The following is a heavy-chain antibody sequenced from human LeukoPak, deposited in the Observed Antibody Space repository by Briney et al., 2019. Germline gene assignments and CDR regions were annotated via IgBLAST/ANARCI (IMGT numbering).Heavy chain of an antibody. CDR3: ARDGYKDSSSSWYNWFDP. D-gene: IGHD6-13*01. CDR1: GGSISSSSSY. J-gene: IGHJ5*02. Sequence: PSETLSLTCTVSGGSISSSSSYWGWIRQPPGKGLEWIGSIYYSGSTYYNPSLKSRVTISVDTSKNQFSLKLSSVTAADTAVYYCARDGYKDSSSSWYNWFDPWGQGTLVTVSS. CDR2: IYYSGST. V-gene: IGHV4-39*07.